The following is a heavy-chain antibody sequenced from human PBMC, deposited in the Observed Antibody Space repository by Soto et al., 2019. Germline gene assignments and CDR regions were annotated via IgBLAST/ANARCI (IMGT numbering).Heavy chain of an antibody. D-gene: IGHD3-10*01. CDR3: TRHGSGDYFLFDP. J-gene: IGHJ5*02. CDR1: GFTFSSFW. Sequence: EVQLVESGGGLVQPGGSLRLSCAASGFTFSSFWRHWVRQAPGKGLEWVSRASPDGTSTSYADSVKGRFTISRDNAKNTLFMQMNSLRAEDTAVYYCTRHGSGDYFLFDPWGQGTLVTVSS. CDR2: ASPDGTST. V-gene: IGHV3-74*01.